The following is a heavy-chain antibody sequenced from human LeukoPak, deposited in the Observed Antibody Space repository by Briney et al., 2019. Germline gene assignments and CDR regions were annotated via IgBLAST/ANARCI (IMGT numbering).Heavy chain of an antibody. V-gene: IGHV1-69*04. J-gene: IGHJ3*02. CDR2: IIPILGIA. Sequence: SVKVSCKASGGTFSSYAISWVRQASGQGLEWMGRIIPILGIANYAQKFQGRVTITADKSTSTAYMELRSLRSDDTAVYYCARDLTVYYYDSSGYFGAFDIWGQGTMVTVSS. CDR1: GGTFSSYA. CDR3: ARDLTVYYYDSSGYFGAFDI. D-gene: IGHD3-22*01.